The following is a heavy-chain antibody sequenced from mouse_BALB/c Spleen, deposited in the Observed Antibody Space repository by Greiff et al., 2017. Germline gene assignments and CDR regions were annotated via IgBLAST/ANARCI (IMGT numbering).Heavy chain of an antibody. CDR1: GFDFSRYW. D-gene: IGHD1-2*01. CDR3: ARGDYGYAMDY. CDR2: INPGSSTI. V-gene: IGHV4-2*02. J-gene: IGHJ4*01. Sequence: EVKLLESGGGLVQPGGSLNLSCAASGFDFSRYWMSWARQAPGKGQEWIGEINPGSSTINYTPSLKDKFIISRDNAKNTLYLQMSKVRSEDTALYYCARGDYGYAMDYWGQGTSVTVSS.